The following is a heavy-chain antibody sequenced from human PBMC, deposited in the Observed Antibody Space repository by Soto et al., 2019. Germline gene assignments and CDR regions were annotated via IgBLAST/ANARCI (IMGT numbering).Heavy chain of an antibody. CDR3: ARETTPTYYYFYMDV. Sequence: GGSLRLSCAASGFTFSSYSMNWVRQAPGKGLEWVSYISSSSSTIYYADSVKGRFTISRDSAKNSLYLQMNSLRAEDTSVYYCARETTPTYYYFYMDVWGKGTTVTVSS. CDR2: ISSSSSTI. D-gene: IGHD4-17*01. V-gene: IGHV3-48*01. CDR1: GFTFSSYS. J-gene: IGHJ6*03.